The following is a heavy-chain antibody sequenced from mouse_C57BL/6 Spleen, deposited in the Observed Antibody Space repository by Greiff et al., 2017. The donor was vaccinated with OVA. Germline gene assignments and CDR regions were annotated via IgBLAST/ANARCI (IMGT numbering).Heavy chain of an antibody. CDR1: GYTFTDYY. J-gene: IGHJ4*01. CDR2: IFPGSGST. CDR3: ARYYYGRYAMDY. Sequence: QVQLQQSGPELVKPGASVKISCKASGYTFTDYYITWVKQRPGQGLEWIGWIFPGSGSTYYNEKFKGKATLTVDNSSSTAYMLLSSLNSEDSAVYFCARYYYGRYAMDYWGQGTSVTVSS. D-gene: IGHD1-1*01. V-gene: IGHV1-75*01.